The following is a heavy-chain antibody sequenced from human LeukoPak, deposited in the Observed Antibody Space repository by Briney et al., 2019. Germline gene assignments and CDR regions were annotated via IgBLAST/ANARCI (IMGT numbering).Heavy chain of an antibody. J-gene: IGHJ4*02. Sequence: GGSLRLSCAASGFTFSSYAMSWVRQAPGKGVEWGSAISGSGGSTYSAHSVKGRFTISRDNSKNTLYLQMNSLRAEDTAVYYCAKAPPTSYGGNFDYWGQGTLVTVSS. D-gene: IGHD5-18*01. CDR1: GFTFSSYA. CDR2: ISGSGGST. CDR3: AKAPPTSYGGNFDY. V-gene: IGHV3-23*01.